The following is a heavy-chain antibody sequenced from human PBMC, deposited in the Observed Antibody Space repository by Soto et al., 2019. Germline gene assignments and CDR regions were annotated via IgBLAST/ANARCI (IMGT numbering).Heavy chain of an antibody. J-gene: IGHJ6*02. CDR1: GGSFSTYG. CDR2: IIPIIGTA. Sequence: ASVKVSCKTSGGSFSTYGITWVRQAPGQGLEWMGEIIPIIGTANYTQKFQGRVTITADESASTAYMDLSSLRSEDTAVYYCARLSKPAGYCSGYYATTYHMDVWGQGTTVTVSS. D-gene: IGHD3-3*01. V-gene: IGHV1-69*13. CDR3: ARLSKPAGYCSGYYATTYHMDV.